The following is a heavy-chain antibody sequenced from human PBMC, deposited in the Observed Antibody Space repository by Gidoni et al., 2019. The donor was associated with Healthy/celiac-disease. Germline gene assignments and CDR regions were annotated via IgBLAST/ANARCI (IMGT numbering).Heavy chain of an antibody. CDR1: GFTFDDYA. D-gene: IGHD2-2*02. CDR2: ISWNSGSI. Sequence: EVQLVESGGGLVQPGRSLSLSCAASGFTFDDYAMHWVRQAPGKGLEWVSGISWNSGSIGYADSVKGRFTISRDNAKNSLYLQMNSLRAEDTALYYCAKANSVYQLLYRGLDYYGMDVWGQGTTVTVSS. CDR3: AKANSVYQLLYRGLDYYGMDV. J-gene: IGHJ6*02. V-gene: IGHV3-9*01.